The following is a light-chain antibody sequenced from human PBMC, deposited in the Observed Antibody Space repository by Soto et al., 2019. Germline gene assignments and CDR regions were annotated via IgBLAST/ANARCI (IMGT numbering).Light chain of an antibody. CDR1: QSISSY. Sequence: DIQMTQSPSSLSASVGDRVTITCRASQSISSYLNWYQQKPGKAPKLLIYGASTLHIGVPSRFSGSGSGTNFTLTINSLQPEDFAAYYCQQSYTTPWTFGLGTKVDVK. CDR2: GAS. CDR3: QQSYTTPWT. V-gene: IGKV1-39*01. J-gene: IGKJ1*01.